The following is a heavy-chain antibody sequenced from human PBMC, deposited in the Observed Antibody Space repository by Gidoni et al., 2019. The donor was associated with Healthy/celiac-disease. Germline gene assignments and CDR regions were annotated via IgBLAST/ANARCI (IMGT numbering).Heavy chain of an antibody. D-gene: IGHD1-26*01. CDR3: ARGVVGATTPGGLYYYGMDV. CDR1: GYTFTGYY. J-gene: IGHJ6*02. Sequence: QVQLVPSGAEVTKPGASVKVACKASGYTFTGYYMHWVRQAPGQGLEWMGWINPNSGGTNYAQKFQGWVTMTRDTSISTAYMELSRLRSDDTAVYYCARGVVGATTPGGLYYYGMDVWGQGTTVTVSS. CDR2: INPNSGGT. V-gene: IGHV1-2*04.